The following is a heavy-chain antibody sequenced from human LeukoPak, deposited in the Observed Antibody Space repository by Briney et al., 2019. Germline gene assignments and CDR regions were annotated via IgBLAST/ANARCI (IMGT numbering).Heavy chain of an antibody. CDR2: INAGNGNT. Sequence: ASVKVSCKASGYTFTSYAMHWVRQAPGQRVEWMGWINAGNGNTKYSQKFQGRVTITRDTSASTAYMELSSLRSEDTAVYYCARGARSDWFDPWGQGTLVTVSS. V-gene: IGHV1-3*01. D-gene: IGHD2-15*01. J-gene: IGHJ5*02. CDR1: GYTFTSYA. CDR3: ARGARSDWFDP.